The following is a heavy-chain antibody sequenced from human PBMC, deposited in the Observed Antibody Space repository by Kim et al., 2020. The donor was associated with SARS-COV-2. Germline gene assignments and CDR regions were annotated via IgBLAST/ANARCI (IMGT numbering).Heavy chain of an antibody. CDR2: IHYTGHT. CDR3: AGGGNWFDL. V-gene: IGHV4-59*08. J-gene: IGHJ5*02. CDR1: GGSISTSY. Sequence: SETLSLTCSVSGGSISTSYWSWIRQSPGKGREWIWSIHYTGHTNYNPSLKSRVTISVATPKNQISLSLTSVTAAYTAVYYCAGGGNWFDLWGQGTPVTVSP. D-gene: IGHD3-16*01.